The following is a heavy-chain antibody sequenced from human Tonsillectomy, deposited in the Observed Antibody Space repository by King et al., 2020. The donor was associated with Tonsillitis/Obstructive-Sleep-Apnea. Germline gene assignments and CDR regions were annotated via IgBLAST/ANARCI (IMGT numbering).Heavy chain of an antibody. D-gene: IGHD1-26*01. CDR2: ISYGGSNR. V-gene: IGHV3-30*04. Sequence: VQLVESGGGVVQPGRSLRLSCAASGLTFSSYAMHWVRQAPGKGLEWVAVISYGGSNRYYADAVKGRFTISGDNSKNTLYLQMNSLRAEDTAVYYCASPNHSGSYYYYYGMDVWGQGTTVTVSS. J-gene: IGHJ6*02. CDR3: ASPNHSGSYYYYYGMDV. CDR1: GLTFSSYA.